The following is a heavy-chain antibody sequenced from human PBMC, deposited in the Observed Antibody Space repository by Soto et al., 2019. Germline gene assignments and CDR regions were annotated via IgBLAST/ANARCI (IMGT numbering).Heavy chain of an antibody. CDR2: IGAGGGGT. CDR3: AKGPEQLGHGVFDY. Sequence: EVQLLESGGVLVQPGGSLRLSCAASGFTLSTYVMSWVRQAPGKGLEWVSGIGAGGGGTYYAGSVKGRFTISRDNSKNTLYLQMNSLRVEDTAVYYCAKGPEQLGHGVFDYWGQGTLVTVSS. CDR1: GFTLSTYV. J-gene: IGHJ4*02. V-gene: IGHV3-23*01. D-gene: IGHD6-6*01.